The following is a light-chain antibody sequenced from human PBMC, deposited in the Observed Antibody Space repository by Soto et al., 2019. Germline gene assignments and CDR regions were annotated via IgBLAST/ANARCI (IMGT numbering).Light chain of an antibody. Sequence: QSALTQPASVSGSPGQSITISCTGTSSDVGVYDFVSWYQQHPGKGPKLLIYEVSNRPSGVSNRFSGSKSGNTASLTISGLQSEDEADYYCSSYTTSATLMFGGGTKLTVL. J-gene: IGLJ3*02. V-gene: IGLV2-14*01. CDR2: EVS. CDR3: SSYTTSATLM. CDR1: SSDVGVYDF.